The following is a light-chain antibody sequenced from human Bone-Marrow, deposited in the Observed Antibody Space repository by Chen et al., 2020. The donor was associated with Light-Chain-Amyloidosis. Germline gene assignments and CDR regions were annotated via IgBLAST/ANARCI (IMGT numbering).Light chain of an antibody. CDR2: EDD. J-gene: IGLJ3*02. CDR1: SGSIATNY. CDR3: QSYQDSSQGV. V-gene: IGLV6-57*01. Sequence: NFMLTQPHSVSESPGKTVIISCTRSSGSIATNYVQWYQQRPGSSPTTVIYEDDQRPSGVQDRFSGSIDRSSNSASLTISGLKTEDEADYYCQSYQDSSQGVFGGGTKLTVL.